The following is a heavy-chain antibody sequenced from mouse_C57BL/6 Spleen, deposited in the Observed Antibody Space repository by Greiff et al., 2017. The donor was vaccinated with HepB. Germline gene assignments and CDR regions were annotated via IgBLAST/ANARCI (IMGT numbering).Heavy chain of an antibody. CDR1: GYTFTSYW. CDR3: ARSQTAQATCLFAY. D-gene: IGHD3-2*02. CDR2: IHPNSGST. J-gene: IGHJ3*01. V-gene: IGHV1-64*01. Sequence: QVQLQQPGAELVKPGASVKLSCKASGYTFTSYWMHWVKQRPGQGLEWIGMIHPNSGSTNYNEKFKSKATLTVDKSSSTAYMQLSILTSEDSAVYYCARSQTAQATCLFAYWGQGTLVTVSA.